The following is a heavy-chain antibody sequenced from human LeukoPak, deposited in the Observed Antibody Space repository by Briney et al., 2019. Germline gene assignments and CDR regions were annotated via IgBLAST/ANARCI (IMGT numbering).Heavy chain of an antibody. CDR3: ARDHDYGGNLFWFDP. Sequence: SETLSLTCAVSGGSISSYYWSWIRQPAGKGLEWTGRIYTSGSTNYNPSLKSRVTMSVDTSKNQFSLKLSSVTAADTAVYYCARDHDYGGNLFWFDPWGQGTLVTVSS. J-gene: IGHJ5*02. CDR1: GGSISSYY. CDR2: IYTSGST. V-gene: IGHV4-4*07. D-gene: IGHD4-23*01.